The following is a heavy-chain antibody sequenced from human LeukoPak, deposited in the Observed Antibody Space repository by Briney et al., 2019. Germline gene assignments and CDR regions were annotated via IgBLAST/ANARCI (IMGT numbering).Heavy chain of an antibody. V-gene: IGHV1-2*02. J-gene: IGHJ4*02. CDR2: INPNSGGT. Sequence: ASVKVSCKASGYTFSGYYMHWVRQAPGQGLEWMGWINPNSGGTNYAQKFQGRVTMTRDTSISTAYMELSRLRHDDTAVYYCARASIFGVVPKRLDYWGQGTLVTVSS. CDR1: GYTFSGYY. CDR3: ARASIFGVVPKRLDY. D-gene: IGHD3-3*01.